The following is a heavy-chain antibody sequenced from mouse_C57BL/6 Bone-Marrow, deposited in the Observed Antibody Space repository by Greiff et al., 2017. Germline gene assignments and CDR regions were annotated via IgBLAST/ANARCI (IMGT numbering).Heavy chain of an antibody. V-gene: IGHV1-7*01. J-gene: IGHJ2*01. CDR1: GYTFTSYW. CDR3: ARATGPYYFDY. D-gene: IGHD4-1*02. Sequence: QVQLQQSGAELAKPGASVKLSCKASGYTFTSYWMHWVKQRPGQGLAWIGYINPSSGYTKYNQKFKDKATLTSDKSSSTAYMQLGSLTSADAAVYYCARATGPYYFDYWCQGTTLTVSS. CDR2: INPSSGYT.